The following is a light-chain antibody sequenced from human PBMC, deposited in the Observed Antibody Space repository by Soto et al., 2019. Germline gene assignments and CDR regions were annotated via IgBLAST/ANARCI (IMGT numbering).Light chain of an antibody. J-gene: IGKJ3*01. V-gene: IGKV2-28*01. CDR2: LGS. Sequence: DIVMTQSPLSLPVTPGEPASISCRSSQSLLHSNGYNYLDWYLQKPGQSPQLLIYLGSNRASGVPDRFSGSGSGTDFTLKISRVEAEDVWVYYCMQALQTPRKTFGPGTKVDIK. CDR1: QSLLHSNGYNY. CDR3: MQALQTPRKT.